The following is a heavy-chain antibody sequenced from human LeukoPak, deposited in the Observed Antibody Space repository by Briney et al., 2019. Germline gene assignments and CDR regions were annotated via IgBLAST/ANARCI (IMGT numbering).Heavy chain of an antibody. D-gene: IGHD5-12*01. CDR2: ISGYNGNT. J-gene: IGHJ4*02. Sequence: ASVKVSCKASGYTFSSYGIAWVRQAPGQGLEWMGWISGYNGNTNYAQKLQGRVSMTTDTSTTTAYMELRSLTSDDTALYYCARSSLGTITAGPFDYWGQGALVTVSS. V-gene: IGHV1-18*01. CDR1: GYTFSSYG. CDR3: ARSSLGTITAGPFDY.